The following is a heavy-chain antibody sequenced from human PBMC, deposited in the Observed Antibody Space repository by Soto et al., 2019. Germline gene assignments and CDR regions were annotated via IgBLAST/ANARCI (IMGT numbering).Heavy chain of an antibody. D-gene: IGHD4-17*01. V-gene: IGHV4-39*01. J-gene: IGHJ4*02. Sequence: PSETLSLTGTGAGGAVTNTSYYWGLIRQSPGKGLEWIGSVYYRGRSYSKSSVKSRVTISVDTSKNQFSLNFNSVTASDTALYYRVSQRTTVLTQAYFDYWGPGALVTVSS. CDR3: VSQRTTVLTQAYFDY. CDR2: VYYRGRS. CDR1: GGAVTNTSYY.